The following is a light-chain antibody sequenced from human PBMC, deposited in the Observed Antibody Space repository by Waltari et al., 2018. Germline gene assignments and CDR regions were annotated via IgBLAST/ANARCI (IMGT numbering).Light chain of an antibody. CDR2: GAS. V-gene: IGKV3-15*01. CDR1: QSVSSN. CDR3: QQYNNWPTT. Sequence: ETVMTQSPSTLSVSPWAWATLSCRASQSVSSNLAWYQQKPGQAPRLLIYGASTRATGIPARFSGSGSGTEFTLTISSLQSEDFAVYYCQQYNNWPTTFGQGTKVEIK. J-gene: IGKJ1*01.